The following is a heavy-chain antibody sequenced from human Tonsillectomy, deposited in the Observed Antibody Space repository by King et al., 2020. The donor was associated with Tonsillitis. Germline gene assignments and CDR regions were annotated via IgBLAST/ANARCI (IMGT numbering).Heavy chain of an antibody. Sequence: VQLVESGGGLVQPGGYLRFSCAASGFTFSSFDMSWVRQVPGKGRAWVSTITTGGDSRYYADSVRGRLANSRDNPKNTLYLQMNILRAEDTAVYYCAKDLRRELLYDACDIWGQGTMVTVSS. D-gene: IGHD1-26*01. CDR2: ITTGGDSR. J-gene: IGHJ3*02. CDR1: GFTFSSFD. V-gene: IGHV3-23*04. CDR3: AKDLRRELLYDACDI.